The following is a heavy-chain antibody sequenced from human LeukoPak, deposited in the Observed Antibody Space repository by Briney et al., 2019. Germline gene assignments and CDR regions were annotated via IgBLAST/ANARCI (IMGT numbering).Heavy chain of an antibody. CDR2: ISDVGGIT. D-gene: IGHD5-12*01. CDR3: AKRTRGGNEGRAFDD. Sequence: PGGSLRLSCAASGFIFNSHAMYWVRQAPGKGLEWVSGISDVGGITYHADSVKGRFTISRDNSKNTLYLQMNSLRAEDTAIYCCAKRTRGGNEGRAFDDWGQGTQVTVSS. V-gene: IGHV3-23*01. CDR1: GFIFNSHA. J-gene: IGHJ4*02.